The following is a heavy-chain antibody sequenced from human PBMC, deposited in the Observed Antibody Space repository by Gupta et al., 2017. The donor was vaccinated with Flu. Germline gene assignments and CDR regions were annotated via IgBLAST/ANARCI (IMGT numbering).Heavy chain of an antibody. CDR2: VSWNSDHT. CDR3: AASCSSTRCYVSRYNYAMDL. CDR1: GFTFDDYT. D-gene: IGHD2-2*01. Sequence: VLLVESGGGLVQPGSSLRLSCAASGFTFDDYTMHWVRQAPGKALEWVSGVSWNSDHTEYADSVRGRFTISRDNDNNSLYLPMNSLRTEDSALYYCAASCSSTRCYVSRYNYAMDLWGQGTTVTVSS. V-gene: IGHV3-9*01. J-gene: IGHJ6*02.